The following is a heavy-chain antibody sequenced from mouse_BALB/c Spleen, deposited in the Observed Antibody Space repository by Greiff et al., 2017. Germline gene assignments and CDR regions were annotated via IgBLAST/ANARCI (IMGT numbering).Heavy chain of an antibody. J-gene: IGHJ2*01. V-gene: IGHV14-4*02. D-gene: IGHD1-1*01. CDR3: KVGFYYGSSYYFDY. Sequence: VQLQQSGAELVRSGASVKLSCTASGFNIKDYYMHWVKQRPEQGLEWIGWIDPENGDTEYAPKFQGKATMTADTSSNTAYLQLSSLTSEDTAVYYCKVGFYYGSSYYFDYWGQGTTLTVSS. CDR1: GFNIKDYY. CDR2: IDPENGDT.